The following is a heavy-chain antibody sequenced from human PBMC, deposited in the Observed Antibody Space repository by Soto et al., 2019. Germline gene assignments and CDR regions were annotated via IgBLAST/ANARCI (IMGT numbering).Heavy chain of an antibody. D-gene: IGHD6-6*01. CDR3: AREEQLVGASDY. V-gene: IGHV1-69*13. Sequence: SVKVSCKASGGTFSSYAISWVRQAPGQGLEWMGGIIPIFGTANYAQKFQGRVTITADESTSTAYMELRSLRSDDTAVYYCAREEQLVGASDYWGQGTLVTVSS. CDR2: IIPIFGTA. J-gene: IGHJ4*02. CDR1: GGTFSSYA.